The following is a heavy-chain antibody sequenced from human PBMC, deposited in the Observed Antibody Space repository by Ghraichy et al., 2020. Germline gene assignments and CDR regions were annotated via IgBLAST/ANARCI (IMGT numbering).Heavy chain of an antibody. CDR2: ISSTGRFI. CDR3: ARASTVVRFYYYAGLDV. D-gene: IGHD4-23*01. Sequence: GGSLRLSCVGSGFTFSGYSMNWVRQAPGKGLEWVSHISSTGRFISYADSVKGRFTVSRDNAQNSLSLQMKSLRGEDTAVYYCARASTVVRFYYYAGLDVWGQGTTVTVS. CDR1: GFTFSGYS. V-gene: IGHV3-48*01. J-gene: IGHJ6*02.